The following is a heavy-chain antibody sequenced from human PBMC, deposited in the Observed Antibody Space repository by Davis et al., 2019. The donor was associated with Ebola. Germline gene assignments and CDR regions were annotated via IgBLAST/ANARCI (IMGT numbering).Heavy chain of an antibody. D-gene: IGHD2-8*02. V-gene: IGHV4-61*08. CDR1: GGSISSDDYY. J-gene: IGHJ4*02. CDR2: IYYTGST. Sequence: PSETLSLTCTVSGGSISSDDYYWTWIRQTPGKGLEWIGYIYYTGSTKYNPSLQSRVTMSVDTSKNQFSLTVTSVTAADTAVYYRARETPGAGHFDNWGQGALVTVSS. CDR3: ARETPGAGHFDN.